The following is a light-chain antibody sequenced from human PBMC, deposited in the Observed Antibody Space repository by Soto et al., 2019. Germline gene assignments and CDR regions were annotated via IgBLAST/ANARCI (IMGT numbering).Light chain of an antibody. CDR3: QQYGSSPLT. CDR2: GTS. J-gene: IGKJ4*01. CDR1: QSVSSN. V-gene: IGKV3-15*01. Sequence: EIVMTQSPATLSVSPGERATLSCTARQSVSSNLAWYQQKPGQAPRLLIYGTSTRATGIPARFSGSGSGTEFTLTISRLEPEDFAVYYCQQYGSSPLTFGGGTKVDIK.